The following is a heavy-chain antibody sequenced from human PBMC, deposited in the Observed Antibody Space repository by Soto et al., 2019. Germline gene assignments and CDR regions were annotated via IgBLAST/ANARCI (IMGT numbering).Heavy chain of an antibody. D-gene: IGHD4-17*01. V-gene: IGHV3-30-3*01. J-gene: IGHJ4*02. Sequence: QVHLVESGGDVVQPGRSLRLSCAASGFTFSNYAMHWVRQAPGKGLEWVAVISYDGSNTYYADSVKGRFTISRDNSKNRLYLQMDSLRAEDTAVYFCARRPVTYYFDYWGQGTLVTVSS. CDR2: ISYDGSNT. CDR1: GFTFSNYA. CDR3: ARRPVTYYFDY.